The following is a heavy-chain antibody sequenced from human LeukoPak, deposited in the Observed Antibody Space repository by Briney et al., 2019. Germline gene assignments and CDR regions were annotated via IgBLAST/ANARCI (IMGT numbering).Heavy chain of an antibody. CDR3: ASNAGGTNGEFDY. D-gene: IGHD1-14*01. J-gene: IGHJ4*02. CDR1: GGTFSSYA. CDR2: IIPIFGTA. V-gene: IGHV1-69*01. Sequence: SVKVSCKASGGTFSSYAISWVRQAPGQGLEWMGGIIPIFGTANYARKFQGRVTITADESTSTAYMELSSLRSEDTAVYYCASNAGGTNGEFDYWGQGTLVTVSS.